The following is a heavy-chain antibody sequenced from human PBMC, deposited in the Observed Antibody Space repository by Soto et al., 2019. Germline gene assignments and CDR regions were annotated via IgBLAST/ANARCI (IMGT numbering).Heavy chain of an antibody. J-gene: IGHJ4*02. CDR3: AKTITTYSGDSRGRGALVDY. CDR1: GFTFSTYG. CDR2: ISSDGSNE. D-gene: IGHD3-22*01. V-gene: IGHV3-30*18. Sequence: QVQLVESGGGVVQPGRFLRLSCAASGFTFSTYGMHWVRQPPGKGLEGVAVISSDGSNEYYADPVKGRFTISRDNSKNTLYLQMNSLRVEDTAVYYCAKTITTYSGDSRGRGALVDYWGQGTLVTVSS.